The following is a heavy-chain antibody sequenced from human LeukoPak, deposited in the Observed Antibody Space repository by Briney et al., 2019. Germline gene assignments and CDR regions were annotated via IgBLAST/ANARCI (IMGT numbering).Heavy chain of an antibody. Sequence: PSETLSLTCAVYGGSFSGYYWSWIRQPPGKGLEWIGEINHSGSTNYNPSLKSRATISVDTSKSQFSLKLSSMTAADTAVYYCARGTELGNWFDPWGQGTLVTVSS. CDR1: GGSFSGYY. J-gene: IGHJ5*02. CDR2: INHSGST. V-gene: IGHV4-34*01. CDR3: ARGTELGNWFDP. D-gene: IGHD7-27*01.